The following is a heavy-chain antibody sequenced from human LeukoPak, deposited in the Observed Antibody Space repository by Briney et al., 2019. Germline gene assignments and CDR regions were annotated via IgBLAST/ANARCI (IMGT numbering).Heavy chain of an antibody. D-gene: IGHD3-10*01. CDR1: GGTFSSYA. J-gene: IGHJ6*02. CDR2: IIPILGIA. CDR3: ASDNSGSSYDYYYGMDV. Sequence: ASVKVSCKASGGTFSSYAISWVRQAPGQGLEWMGRIIPILGIANYAQKFQGRVTITADKSTSTAYMELSSLRSEDTAVYYCASDNSGSSYDYYYGMDVRGQGTTVTVSS. V-gene: IGHV1-69*04.